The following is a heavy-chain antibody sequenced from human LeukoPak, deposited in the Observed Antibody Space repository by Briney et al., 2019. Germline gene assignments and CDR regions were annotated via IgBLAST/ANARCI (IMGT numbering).Heavy chain of an antibody. V-gene: IGHV5-51*01. J-gene: IGHJ4*02. CDR2: IYPGDSDT. D-gene: IGHD2-15*01. Sequence: GGSLQISGKGSGSIFTSYWIGGVRQLPGKGLEGMGIIYPGDSDTKYSPSFQGQLTISADKSISTPYLQWSSLKASDTAMYYCARAYCSGGSCGGPFDYWGQGTLVTVSS. CDR1: GSIFTSYW. CDR3: ARAYCSGGSCGGPFDY.